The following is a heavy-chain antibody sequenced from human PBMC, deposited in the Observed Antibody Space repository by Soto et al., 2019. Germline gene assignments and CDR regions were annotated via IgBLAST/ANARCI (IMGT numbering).Heavy chain of an antibody. CDR3: ASGWALDD. Sequence: SQTLSLTCAISGDSVSSDNAAWNWLRQSPSRGLEWLGRTYYRSKWYNDYAVSVKTRITINADTSKNQLSLQVNSVTPEDTAVYFCASGWALDDWGQGTLVTVAS. CDR1: GDSVSSDNAA. J-gene: IGHJ4*02. CDR2: TYYRSKWYN. V-gene: IGHV6-1*01. D-gene: IGHD6-19*01.